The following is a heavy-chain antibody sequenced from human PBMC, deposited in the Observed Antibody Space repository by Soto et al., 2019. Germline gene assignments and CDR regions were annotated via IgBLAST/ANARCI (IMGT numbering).Heavy chain of an antibody. Sequence: EVQLVESGGGLAQPGRSLRLSCAASGFSFDDYAMHWVRQVPGKGLGWVSSIGWNSGSIFYVESVKGRFTISRDNAKSSLYLQMNGLRGEDTALYYWAKARDSTSPSHVDGWGKGTTVIVSS. V-gene: IGHV3-9*01. J-gene: IGHJ6*04. CDR1: GFSFDDYA. D-gene: IGHD3-22*01. CDR3: AKARDSTSPSHVDG. CDR2: IGWNSGSI.